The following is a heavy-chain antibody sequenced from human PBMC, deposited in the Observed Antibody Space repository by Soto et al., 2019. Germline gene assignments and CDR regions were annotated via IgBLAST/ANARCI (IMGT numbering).Heavy chain of an antibody. Sequence: GEFMKISYNASEYISLGNWIGWVRQMPRKGLEWMGVIYPADSDTRYSPSFQGQVTISVDKSVSTAYLHWSSLKASDTAMYYCARSASDCSRTSCHFNYWGQGTPVTVS. D-gene: IGHD2-2*01. J-gene: IGHJ4*02. CDR3: ARSASDCSRTSCHFNY. CDR2: IYPADSDT. CDR1: EYISLGNW. V-gene: IGHV5-51*01.